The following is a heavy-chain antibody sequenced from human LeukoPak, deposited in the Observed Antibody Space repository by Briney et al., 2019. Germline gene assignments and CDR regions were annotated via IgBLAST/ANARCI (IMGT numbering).Heavy chain of an antibody. CDR2: INPSSGAT. CDR1: GYTFTSYA. Sequence: ASVKVSCKASGYTFTSYAMNWVRQAPGQGLEWMGWINPSSGATNYAQKFQGRVTMTRDTSVSTAYMELTRLRSDDSAVFYCIRGPGHYFDYWGQGTVVTVPS. CDR3: IRGPGHYFDY. J-gene: IGHJ4*02. V-gene: IGHV1-2*02. D-gene: IGHD3-10*01.